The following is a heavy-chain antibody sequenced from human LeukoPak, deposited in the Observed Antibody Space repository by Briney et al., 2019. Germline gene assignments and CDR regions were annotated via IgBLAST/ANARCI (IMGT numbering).Heavy chain of an antibody. D-gene: IGHD1-26*01. CDR1: GGSMNSYY. J-gene: IGHJ3*01. Sequence: PSETLSLTCSVSGGSMNSYYWSWIRQSPGKGLEWIGYIYYSGSTNYNPSLKSRVTISIDTSKNQVSLRLSSVTAADTAVYYCARQGSGGRSFDVWGQGTMVTVSS. V-gene: IGHV4-59*08. CDR2: IYYSGST. CDR3: ARQGSGGRSFDV.